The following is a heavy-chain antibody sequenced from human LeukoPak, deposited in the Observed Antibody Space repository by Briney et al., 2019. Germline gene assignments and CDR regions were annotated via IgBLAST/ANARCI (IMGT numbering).Heavy chain of an antibody. CDR3: ARRLATDYDY. Sequence: GASVTVSCKASGYTFTGNYMHWVRQAPGQGLGWMGWINPNCGGTNYAQKFQGRVTMTRDTSISTAYMELSRLRSDDTAVYYCARRLATDYDYWGQGTLVTVSS. D-gene: IGHD5-12*01. CDR1: GYTFTGNY. V-gene: IGHV1-2*02. J-gene: IGHJ4*02. CDR2: INPNCGGT.